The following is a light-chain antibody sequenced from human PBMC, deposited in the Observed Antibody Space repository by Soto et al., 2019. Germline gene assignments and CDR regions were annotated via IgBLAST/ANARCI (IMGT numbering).Light chain of an antibody. CDR2: AES. CDR3: QQSYRTPT. CDR1: QGISSY. V-gene: IGKV1-8*01. J-gene: IGKJ5*01. Sequence: AIRMTQSPSSLSASTGDRVTITCRASQGISSYLAWYQQKPGKAPKLLIYAESTLQSGVPSRFSGSGSGTDYTLTISSLQPEDFATYYCQQSYRTPTVGQGTRVEIK.